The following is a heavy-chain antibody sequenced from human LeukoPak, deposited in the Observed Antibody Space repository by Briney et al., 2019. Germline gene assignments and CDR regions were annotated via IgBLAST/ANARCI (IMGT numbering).Heavy chain of an antibody. CDR3: ARDGSGGGGYFDY. Sequence: SVKVSCKASGGTFSSYAISWVRQAPGQGLEWMGGIITIFDTGNYAQKFQGRVTITADESTSTAYMELMSLRSDDTAVFYCARDGSGGGGYFDYWGQGTLVIVSS. J-gene: IGHJ4*02. D-gene: IGHD6-19*01. V-gene: IGHV1-69*13. CDR1: GGTFSSYA. CDR2: IITIFDTG.